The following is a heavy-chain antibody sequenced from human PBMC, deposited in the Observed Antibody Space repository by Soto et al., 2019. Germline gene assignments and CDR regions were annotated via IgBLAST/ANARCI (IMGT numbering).Heavy chain of an antibody. D-gene: IGHD6-6*01. CDR1: GYIFPDYY. J-gene: IGHJ4*01. Sequence: DSVKVSCKASGYIFPDYYVHWVRQAPGEGLEWMGRINPNGGGTNYAQKFEGWVTMTTDTSISTAYMELSRLNFDDTAVYYCARGEQLVHFDSWGQGTLVTV. CDR3: ARGEQLVHFDS. CDR2: INPNGGGT. V-gene: IGHV1-2*04.